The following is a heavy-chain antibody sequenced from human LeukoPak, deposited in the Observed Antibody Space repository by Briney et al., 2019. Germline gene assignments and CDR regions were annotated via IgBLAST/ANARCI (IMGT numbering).Heavy chain of an antibody. Sequence: SETLSLTCAVSGGSISSSNWWSWVRQPPGKGLEWIGEIYHSGSTNYNPSLKSRVTISVDKSKNQFSLKLSSVTAADTAVYYCARMVASDYGDYYYWYFDLWGRGTLVTVSS. V-gene: IGHV4-4*02. CDR3: ARMVASDYGDYYYWYFDL. J-gene: IGHJ2*01. D-gene: IGHD4-17*01. CDR2: IYHSGST. CDR1: GGSISSSNW.